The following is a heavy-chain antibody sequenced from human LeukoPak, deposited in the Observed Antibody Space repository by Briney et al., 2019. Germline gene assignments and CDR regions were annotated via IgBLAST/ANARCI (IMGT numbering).Heavy chain of an antibody. CDR1: GFTFSSYA. Sequence: GGSLRLSCAVYGFTFSSYAMHWVRQASGKGLEWVAVISYDGSNKYYADSVKGRFTISRDNSKNTLYLQMNSLRAEDTAVYYCARKRAAAGMGLDYWGQGTLVTVSS. J-gene: IGHJ4*02. CDR3: ARKRAAAGMGLDY. CDR2: ISYDGSNK. V-gene: IGHV3-30-3*01. D-gene: IGHD6-13*01.